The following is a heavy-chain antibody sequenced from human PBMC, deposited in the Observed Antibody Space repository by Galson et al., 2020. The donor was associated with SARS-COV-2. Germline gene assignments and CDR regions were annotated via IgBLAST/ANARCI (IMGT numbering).Heavy chain of an antibody. V-gene: IGHV1-18*01. J-gene: IGHJ5*01. D-gene: IGHD3-22*01. Sequence: ASVKVSCKASGYPLTRYGITWVRQAPGQGLEWMGWISPYNANTHSARILQGRVTLTIDTSTSTAYMELRSLTFEDTAVYYCARYYYESRTFDSWGQGTLVTVAS. CDR3: ARYYYESRTFDS. CDR2: ISPYNANT. CDR1: GYPLTRYG.